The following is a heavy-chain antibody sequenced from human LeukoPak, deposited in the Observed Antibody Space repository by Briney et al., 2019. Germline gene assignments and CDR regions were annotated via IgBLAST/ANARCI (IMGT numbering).Heavy chain of an antibody. V-gene: IGHV4-59*08. Sequence: SETLSLTCTVSGVPISNYYWSWIRQPPGKGLEWIAYISDSGGTNFNPSLKSRVTISVDTSKNQFSLKLSSVTAADTAVYYCARRGYLDYWGQGTLVTVSS. J-gene: IGHJ4*02. CDR2: ISDSGGT. CDR3: ARRGYLDY. CDR1: GVPISNYY. D-gene: IGHD3-22*01.